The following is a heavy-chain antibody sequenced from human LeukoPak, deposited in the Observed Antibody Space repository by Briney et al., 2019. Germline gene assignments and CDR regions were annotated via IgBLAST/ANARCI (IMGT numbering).Heavy chain of an antibody. V-gene: IGHV1-3*03. CDR3: ARDSSGWPLGAFDI. J-gene: IGHJ3*02. CDR2: INAGNGNT. Sequence: ASVKVSCKASGYTFTSYAMHWVRQAPGQRLEWMGWINAGNGNTKYSQEFQGRVTITRDTSASTAYMELSSLRSEDMAVYYCARDSSGWPLGAFDIWGQGTMVTVSS. CDR1: GYTFTSYA. D-gene: IGHD6-19*01.